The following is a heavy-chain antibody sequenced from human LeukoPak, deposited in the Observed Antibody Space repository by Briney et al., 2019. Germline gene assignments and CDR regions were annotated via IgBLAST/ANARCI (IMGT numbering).Heavy chain of an antibody. CDR1: GSTFSASD. V-gene: IGHV3-30*18. Sequence: GGSLRLSCGASGSTFSASDMHWVRQAPGKGLEWVALISYDGSDKNYADSVKGRFTISRDNSKNTLYMQMNSLRAEDTAVYYCAKGIDSSGYWADYWGQGTLVTVSS. J-gene: IGHJ4*02. CDR3: AKGIDSSGYWADY. CDR2: ISYDGSDK. D-gene: IGHD3-22*01.